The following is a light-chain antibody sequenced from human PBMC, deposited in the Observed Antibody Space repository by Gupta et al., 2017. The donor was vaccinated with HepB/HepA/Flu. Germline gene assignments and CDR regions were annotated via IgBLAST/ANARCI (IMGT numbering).Light chain of an antibody. V-gene: IGKV3-20*01. CDR3: QQYGSSPLT. J-gene: IGKJ4*01. CDR1: QSVSSTY. CDR2: GAS. Sequence: EIVLTQSPGTLSLSPGESATLSCRASQSVSSTYLAWYQQKPGQAPRLLIYGASSRATGIPDRFSGSGSGTDFTLTISRLEPEDFALYYCQQYGSSPLTFGGGTKVESK.